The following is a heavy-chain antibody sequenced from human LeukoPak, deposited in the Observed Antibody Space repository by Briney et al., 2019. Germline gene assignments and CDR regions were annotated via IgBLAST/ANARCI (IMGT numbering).Heavy chain of an antibody. J-gene: IGHJ5*02. D-gene: IGHD2-2*01. CDR2: VDKSGST. CDR3: ARGGSSCYGCHNWFDP. V-gene: IGHV4-59*01. Sequence: SETLSLTCSVSGVSIRNYYWSWIRQSPGKGREWIGYVDKSGSTNYTPSFKSRVIVSSDTSRNEFSPNLNSVTAADTAIYYCARGGSSCYGCHNWFDPWGQGTRVTVSP. CDR1: GVSIRNYY.